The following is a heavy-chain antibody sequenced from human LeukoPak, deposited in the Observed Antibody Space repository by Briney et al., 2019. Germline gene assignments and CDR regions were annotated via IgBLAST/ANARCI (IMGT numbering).Heavy chain of an antibody. Sequence: SETLSLTCAVYGGSFSGYYWSWIRQPPGKGLEWIGEINHSGSTNYNPSLKSRVTISVDTSKNQFSLKLSSVTAADTAVYYCAAITGSRWFDPWGQGTLVTVSS. D-gene: IGHD1-20*01. J-gene: IGHJ5*02. CDR3: AAITGSRWFDP. CDR1: GGSFSGYY. CDR2: INHSGST. V-gene: IGHV4-34*01.